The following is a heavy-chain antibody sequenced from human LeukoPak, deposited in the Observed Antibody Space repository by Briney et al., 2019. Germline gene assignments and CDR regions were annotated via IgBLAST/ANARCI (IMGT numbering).Heavy chain of an antibody. Sequence: SETLSLTCTGSGVSIRDYYWDWVRQPAGKGLEWIGRIYSSGITDYNPSLKSRVTISVDTSKNQFSLKLSSVTAADTAVYYCARETGPSTVTTLEYAFDIWGQGTMVTVSS. CDR2: IYSSGIT. J-gene: IGHJ3*02. CDR3: ARETGPSTVTTLEYAFDI. V-gene: IGHV4-4*07. CDR1: GVSIRDYY. D-gene: IGHD4-17*01.